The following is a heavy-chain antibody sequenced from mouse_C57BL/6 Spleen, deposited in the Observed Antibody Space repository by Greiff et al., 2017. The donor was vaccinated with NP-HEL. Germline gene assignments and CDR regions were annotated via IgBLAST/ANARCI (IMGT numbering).Heavy chain of an antibody. Sequence: QVQLQQPGAELVMPGASVKLSCKASGYTFTSYWMHWVKQRPGQGLEWIGEIDPSDSYTNYNQKFKGKSTLTVDKSSSTAYMQLSSLTSEDSAVYYWARGLITTGWYFDVWGTGTTVTVSS. V-gene: IGHV1-69*01. J-gene: IGHJ1*03. CDR3: ARGLITTGWYFDV. CDR2: IDPSDSYT. CDR1: GYTFTSYW. D-gene: IGHD1-1*01.